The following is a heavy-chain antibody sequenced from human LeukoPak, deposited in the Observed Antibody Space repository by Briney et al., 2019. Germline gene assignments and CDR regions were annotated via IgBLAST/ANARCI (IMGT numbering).Heavy chain of an antibody. CDR3: ARDKGDGTRPSSERFDY. D-gene: IGHD5-24*01. CDR2: IYHSGNT. CDR1: GDSISSSNW. Sequence: SETLSLTCAVSGDSISSSNWWSWVRQPPGKGLEWIGEIYHSGNTNYNPSLKSRVTISVDKSKNQFSLKLTSVTAADTAVYYCARDKGDGTRPSSERFDYWGQGTLVTVSS. V-gene: IGHV4-4*02. J-gene: IGHJ4*02.